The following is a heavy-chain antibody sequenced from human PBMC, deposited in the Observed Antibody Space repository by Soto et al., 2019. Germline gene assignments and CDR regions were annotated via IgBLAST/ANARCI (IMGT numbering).Heavy chain of an antibody. D-gene: IGHD1-26*01. V-gene: IGHV3-13*01. J-gene: IGHJ4*02. CDR1: GFTFSSYD. CDR3: ARVERVGATFYFDY. Sequence: EVQLVESGGGLVQPGGSLRLSCAASGFTFSSYDMHWVRQATGKGLEWVSAIGTAGDTYYPGSVKGRFTISRENANNSLYLQMNGQGAEDTAVYYCARVERVGATFYFDYWGQGTLVTVSS. CDR2: IGTAGDT.